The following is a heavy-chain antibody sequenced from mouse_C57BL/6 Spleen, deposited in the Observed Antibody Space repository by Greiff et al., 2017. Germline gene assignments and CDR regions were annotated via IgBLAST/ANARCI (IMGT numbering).Heavy chain of an antibody. Sequence: VQLQQSGPELVKPGASVKISCKASGYTFTDYYMNWVKQSHGKSLEWIGDINPNNGGTSYNQKFKGKATLTVDKSSNTAYLQLSSLTSEDTAVYYCTTKDYWGQGTTLTVSS. J-gene: IGHJ2*01. D-gene: IGHD1-1*01. CDR3: TTKDY. V-gene: IGHV1-26*01. CDR2: INPNNGGT. CDR1: GYTFTDYY.